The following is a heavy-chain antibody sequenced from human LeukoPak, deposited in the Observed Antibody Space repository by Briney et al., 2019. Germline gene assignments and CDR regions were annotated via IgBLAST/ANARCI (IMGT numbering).Heavy chain of an antibody. V-gene: IGHV3-23*01. CDR3: AKGGGYSFGYYFDY. CDR1: GFTFDDYG. CDR2: IGVGGGST. J-gene: IGHJ4*02. Sequence: GGSLRLSCAASGFTFDDYGMSWVRQAPGKGLEWVSTIGVGGGSTYYADSVKGRLTISRDNSRNTLYLQMNSLRVEDTAVYYCAKGGGYSFGYYFDYWGQGTLVTVSS. D-gene: IGHD5-18*01.